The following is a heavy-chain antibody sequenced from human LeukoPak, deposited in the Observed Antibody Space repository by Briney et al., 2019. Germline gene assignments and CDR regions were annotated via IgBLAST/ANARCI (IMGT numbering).Heavy chain of an antibody. CDR3: ARHPGASFDS. V-gene: IGHV4-59*08. Sequence: PSETLSLTCTVSGGSISSHYWSWIQQPPGKGLEWIGYIYYTGDTTYNPSLKSRVTISIDRSKNLFSLKLTSVTVADTAVYFCARHPGASFDSWGQGNLVTVSS. J-gene: IGHJ4*02. CDR2: IYYTGDT. CDR1: GGSISSHY. D-gene: IGHD7-27*01.